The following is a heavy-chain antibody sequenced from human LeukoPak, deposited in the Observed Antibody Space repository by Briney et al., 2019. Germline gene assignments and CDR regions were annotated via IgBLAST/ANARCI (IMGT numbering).Heavy chain of an antibody. Sequence: GGSLRLSCTASGFTFGDYAMSWFRQAPGKGLEWVGFIRSKAYGGTTEYAASVKGRFTISRDDSKSIAYLQMNSLKTEDTAVYYCTSPRGIRDGYNPGAFDIWGQGTMVTVSS. CDR2: IRSKAYGGTT. D-gene: IGHD5-24*01. V-gene: IGHV3-49*03. CDR1: GFTFGDYA. CDR3: TSPRGIRDGYNPGAFDI. J-gene: IGHJ3*02.